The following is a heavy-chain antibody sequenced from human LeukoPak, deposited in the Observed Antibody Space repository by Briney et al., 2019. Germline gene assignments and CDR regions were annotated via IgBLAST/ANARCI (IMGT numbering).Heavy chain of an antibody. CDR3: ARGRAYCGGDCSNYGMDV. J-gene: IGHJ6*02. Sequence: PSPTLSPNCTVSGGSTTSYYWSCIRQPPGKGMEWHGYIYYSGSTNYNPSLKSRVTISVDTSKNQFSSKLNSVSATDTAVYYCARGRAYCGGDCSNYGMDVWGQGTTVTVSS. CDR1: GGSTTSYY. V-gene: IGHV4-59*01. D-gene: IGHD2-21*02. CDR2: IYYSGST.